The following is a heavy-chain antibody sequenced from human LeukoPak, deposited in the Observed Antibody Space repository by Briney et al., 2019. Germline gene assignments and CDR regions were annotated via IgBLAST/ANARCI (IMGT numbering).Heavy chain of an antibody. J-gene: IGHJ5*02. CDR1: GFTFSSYA. CDR2: ISYDGSNK. V-gene: IGHV3-30-3*01. D-gene: IGHD1-26*01. Sequence: PGGSLRLSCAASGFTFSSYAMHWVRQAPGKGLVWVAVISYDGSNKYYADSVKGRFTISRDNSKNTLYLQMNSLRAEDTAVYYCARDGSIVGATTWFDPWGQGTLVTVSS. CDR3: ARDGSIVGATTWFDP.